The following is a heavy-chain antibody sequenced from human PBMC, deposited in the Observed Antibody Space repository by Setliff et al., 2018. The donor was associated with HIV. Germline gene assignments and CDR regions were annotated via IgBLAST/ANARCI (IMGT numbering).Heavy chain of an antibody. Sequence: GGSLRLSCAASRSTFSNYAMSWTRQAPGKGLEWVSGISASGGSTDYADSVKCRFTISRDNYKNTLYLQMNSLRAEATAVYYCAKDIRGRGVTIFGLDLRYYDGRDGGGKG. V-gene: IGHV3-23*01. D-gene: IGHD3-3*01. CDR2: ISASGGST. CDR1: RSTFSNYA. J-gene: IGHJ6*04. CDR3: AKDIRGRGVTIFGLDLRYYDGRDG.